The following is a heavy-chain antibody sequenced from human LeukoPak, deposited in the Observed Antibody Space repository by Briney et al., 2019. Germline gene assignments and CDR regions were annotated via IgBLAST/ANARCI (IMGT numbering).Heavy chain of an antibody. Sequence: GGSLRLSCEGSFSNYGMHWVRQAPGKGLEWVRRIKSKVDGGTIHYAAPVKGRFTVSRDDSKNTFYLQMNSLKTEDTAVYYCATDLGSGRRNDAFDIWGQGTMVTVSS. CDR2: IKSKVDGGTI. J-gene: IGHJ3*02. D-gene: IGHD3-10*01. CDR3: ATDLGSGRRNDAFDI. V-gene: IGHV3-15*07. CDR1: FSNYG.